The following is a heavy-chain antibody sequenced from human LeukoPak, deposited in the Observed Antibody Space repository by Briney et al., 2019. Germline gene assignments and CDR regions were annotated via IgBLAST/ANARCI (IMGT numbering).Heavy chain of an antibody. CDR3: ARDYKYAFDN. CDR2: IGIDSGNT. D-gene: IGHD5-24*01. CDR1: GFTVSDYS. Sequence: GGSLRLSCAASGFTVSDYSMSWVRQAPGKGLEWSSYIGIDSGNTNYADSVKGRFTISGDKAKNSLYLQMNSLRVEDTAVYYCARDYKYAFDNWGQGPLVTVSS. J-gene: IGHJ4*02. V-gene: IGHV3-11*06.